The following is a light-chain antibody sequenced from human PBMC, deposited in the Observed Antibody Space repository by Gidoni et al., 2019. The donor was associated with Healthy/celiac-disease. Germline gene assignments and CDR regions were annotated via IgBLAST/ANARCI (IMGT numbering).Light chain of an antibody. V-gene: IGKV1-5*01. Sequence: DIQMTQSPSTLSASVGDRVTITCRASQSISSWLAWYQQKPGKAPKLLIYDASSLESGVPSRLSGSGSGTEFTLTISSLQPDDFATYYCQQYLGTFGQGTKVEIK. CDR2: DAS. CDR3: QQYLGT. J-gene: IGKJ1*01. CDR1: QSISSW.